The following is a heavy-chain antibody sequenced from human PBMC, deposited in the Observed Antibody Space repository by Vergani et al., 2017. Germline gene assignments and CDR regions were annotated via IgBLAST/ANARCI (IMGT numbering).Heavy chain of an antibody. CDR1: GFTFSDYY. Sequence: QVQLVESGGGLVKPGGSLRLSCAGSGFTFSDYYMSWIRQAPGKGLEWVSYISSSGSTIYYADSVKGRFTISRDNAKNSLYLQMNSLRAEDTAVYYCARKHISNYYDSSGYYDMGYYYGMDVWGQGTTVTVSS. CDR3: ARKHISNYYDSSGYYDMGYYYGMDV. D-gene: IGHD3-22*01. CDR2: ISSSGSTI. J-gene: IGHJ6*02. V-gene: IGHV3-11*01.